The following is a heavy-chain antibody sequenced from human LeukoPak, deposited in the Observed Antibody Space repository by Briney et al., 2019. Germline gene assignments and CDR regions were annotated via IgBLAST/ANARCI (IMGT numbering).Heavy chain of an antibody. CDR3: AREISRFGI. D-gene: IGHD3-16*01. CDR2: IYTGGTT. Sequence: ETLSLTCTVSGGSISSSSYYWGWIRQPPGKGLEWVSGIYTGGTTYYTDSVKGRFTISRDNPNNTLYLQMHSLRAEDTAVYYCAREISRFGIWGQGTLVTVSS. J-gene: IGHJ4*02. CDR1: GGSISSSSYY. V-gene: IGHV3-66*01.